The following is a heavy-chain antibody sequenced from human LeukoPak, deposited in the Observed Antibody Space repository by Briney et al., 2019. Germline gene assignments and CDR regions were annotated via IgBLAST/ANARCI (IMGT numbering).Heavy chain of an antibody. CDR1: GFTFSSYS. D-gene: IGHD3-22*01. V-gene: IGHV3-21*01. Sequence: GGSQRLSCAASGFTFSSYSMNWVRQAPGKGLEWVSSISSSSSYIYYADSVKGRFTISRDNAKNSLYLQMNSLRAEDTAVYYCASGCSGYYPDDAFDIWGQGTMVTVSS. CDR3: ASGCSGYYPDDAFDI. J-gene: IGHJ3*02. CDR2: ISSSSSYI.